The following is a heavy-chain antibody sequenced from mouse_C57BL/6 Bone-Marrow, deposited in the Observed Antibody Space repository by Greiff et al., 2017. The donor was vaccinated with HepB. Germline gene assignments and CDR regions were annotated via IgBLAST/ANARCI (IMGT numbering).Heavy chain of an antibody. CDR1: DSEVFPIAY. Sequence: VKLQESGSELRSPGSSVKLSCKDFDSEVFPIAYMSWVRQKPGHGFEWIGGILPSIGRTIYGEKFEDKATLDADTLSNTAYLELNSLTSEDSAIYYCARKTTVVANWYFDVWGTGTTVTVSS. CDR2: ILPSIGRT. D-gene: IGHD1-1*01. CDR3: ARKTTVVANWYFDV. J-gene: IGHJ1*03. V-gene: IGHV15-2*01.